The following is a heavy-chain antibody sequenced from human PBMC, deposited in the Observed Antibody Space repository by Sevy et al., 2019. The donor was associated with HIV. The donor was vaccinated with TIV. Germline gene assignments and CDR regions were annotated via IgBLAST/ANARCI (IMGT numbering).Heavy chain of an antibody. CDR2: IKQDGSGK. D-gene: IGHD6-6*01. CDR1: GFTFSTYW. V-gene: IGHV3-7*01. Sequence: GGSLRLSCAASGFTFSTYWMNWVRQAPGKVLEWVANIKQDGSGKNYVDSVKGRFTISRDNARNSLFLELNSLKVEDADVYYCATDRFSSSSADVFDIWGQGTMVTVSS. CDR3: ATDRFSSSSADVFDI. J-gene: IGHJ3*02.